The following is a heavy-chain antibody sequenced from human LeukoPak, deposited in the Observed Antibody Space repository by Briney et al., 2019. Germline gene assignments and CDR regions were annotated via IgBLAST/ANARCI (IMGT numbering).Heavy chain of an antibody. V-gene: IGHV3-23*01. CDR3: ALHVQLEQNWFDP. CDR1: GFSFKSYG. J-gene: IGHJ5*02. CDR2: INNGGEST. Sequence: GGSLRLSCAPSGFSFKSYGMAWFRQAPGKGLEWVSTINNGGESTHYADSVKGRFTISRDNSKSTLYLQMNSLRAEDTALYYCALHVQLEQNWFDPWGQGTLVSVSS. D-gene: IGHD1-1*01.